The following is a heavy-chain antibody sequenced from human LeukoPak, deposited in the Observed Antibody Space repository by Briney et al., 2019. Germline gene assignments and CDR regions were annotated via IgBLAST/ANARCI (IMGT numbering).Heavy chain of an antibody. V-gene: IGHV4-38-2*02. D-gene: IGHD6-19*01. CDR3: ARESSSGWNFDY. J-gene: IGHJ4*02. Sequence: SETLSLTCAVCGYSISSGYYWGWIRQPPGQGLEWIGSIYHSGHTYYNPSLKSRLTISVDPSKNQFSLKLRSVTAADPPVYYCARESSSGWNFDYWGQGTLVTVSS. CDR1: GYSISSGYY. CDR2: IYHSGHT.